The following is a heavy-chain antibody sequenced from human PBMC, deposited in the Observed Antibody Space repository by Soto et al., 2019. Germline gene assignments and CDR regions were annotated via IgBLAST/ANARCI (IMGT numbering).Heavy chain of an antibody. CDR1: GFTFSNAW. CDR2: IKSKPDGGTT. Sequence: GGSLRLSCIGSGFTFSNAWINWVRQVPGKGLEWVGRIKSKPDGGTTDYAAPVKGRFTISRDDSKNTVYLQMNSLKTEDTALYYCVTAQYCDYWGQGTLVTVSS. V-gene: IGHV3-15*01. CDR3: VTAQYCDY. J-gene: IGHJ4*02.